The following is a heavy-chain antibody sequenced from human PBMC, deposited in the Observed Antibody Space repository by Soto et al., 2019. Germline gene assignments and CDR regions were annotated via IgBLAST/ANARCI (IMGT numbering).Heavy chain of an antibody. CDR3: ARAHIEYSSSSPFDY. CDR1: GGSISSSY. J-gene: IGHJ4*02. Sequence: PXATLALTCTVSGGSISSSYWSWIRQPPGKGLEWIGYIYYSGSTNYNPSLKSRVTISVDTSKNQFSLKLSSVTAADTAVYYCARAHIEYSSSSPFDYWGQGTLVTVSS. V-gene: IGHV4-59*01. D-gene: IGHD6-6*01. CDR2: IYYSGST.